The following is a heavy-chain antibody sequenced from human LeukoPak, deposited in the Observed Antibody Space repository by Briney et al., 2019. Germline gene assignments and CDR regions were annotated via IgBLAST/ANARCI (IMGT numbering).Heavy chain of an antibody. Sequence: SETLSLTCTVSGGSISSYYWSWIRQPAGKGLEWIGRIYTSGSTNYNPSLKSRVTMSVDTSKNQFSLKLSSVTAADTAVYYCARYTIAAAGTSPPYNWFDPWGQGTLVTVSS. J-gene: IGHJ5*02. V-gene: IGHV4-4*07. CDR3: ARYTIAAAGTSPPYNWFDP. D-gene: IGHD6-13*01. CDR2: IYTSGST. CDR1: GGSISSYY.